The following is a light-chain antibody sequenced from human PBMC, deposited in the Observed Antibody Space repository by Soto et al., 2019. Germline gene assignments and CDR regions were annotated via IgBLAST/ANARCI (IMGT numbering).Light chain of an antibody. CDR2: DAS. CDR1: QSLRSS. Sequence: VMTQSPATLSVSPGERATLSCRASQSLRSSLAWYQQKPGQAPRLLIYDASNRATGIPARFSGSGSGTDFTLTISSLEPEDFAVYYCQQRSNWPRTFGQGTKVDI. CDR3: QQRSNWPRT. J-gene: IGKJ1*01. V-gene: IGKV3-11*01.